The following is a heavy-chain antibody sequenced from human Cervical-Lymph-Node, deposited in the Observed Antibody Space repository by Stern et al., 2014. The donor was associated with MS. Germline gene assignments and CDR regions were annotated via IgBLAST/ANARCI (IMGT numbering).Heavy chain of an antibody. V-gene: IGHV1-46*01. Sequence: QVQLVQSGAEVKKPGASVKVSCKASGYTFTRYHMHWVRQAPGQGLEWLGIINPSDDGTSYAQKFQGRVTMTRDTSTSTVYMELSSLTSEDTAVYFCARDRSGRRLYGMDVWGQGTTVTVSS. D-gene: IGHD5-12*01. CDR1: GYTFTRYH. CDR2: INPSDDGT. CDR3: ARDRSGRRLYGMDV. J-gene: IGHJ6*02.